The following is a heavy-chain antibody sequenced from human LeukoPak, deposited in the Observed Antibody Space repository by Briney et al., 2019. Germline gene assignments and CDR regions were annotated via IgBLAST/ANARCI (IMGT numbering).Heavy chain of an antibody. D-gene: IGHD3-22*01. CDR2: INPNSGGT. V-gene: IGHV1-2*02. CDR1: GYTFTGYY. Sequence: ASVKVSCKASGYTFTGYYMHWVRQAPGQGLEWMGWINPNSGGTNYAQKLQGRVTMTTDTSTSTAYMELRSLRSDDTAVYYCAMSSYYYDSSGYYGYWGQGTLVTVSS. J-gene: IGHJ4*02. CDR3: AMSSYYYDSSGYYGY.